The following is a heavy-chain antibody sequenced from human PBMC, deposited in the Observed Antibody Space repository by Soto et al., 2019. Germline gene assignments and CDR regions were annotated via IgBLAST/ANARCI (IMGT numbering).Heavy chain of an antibody. D-gene: IGHD4-17*01. CDR1: GGSISSGDYY. V-gene: IGHV4-30-4*01. Sequence: PSETLSLTCTVSGGSISSGDYYWSWIRQPPGKGLEWIGYIYYSGSTYYSPSLKSRVTISVDTSKNQFSLKLSSVTAADTAVYYCARGMTTVTTFDYWGQGTLVTVSS. CDR3: ARGMTTVTTFDY. J-gene: IGHJ4*02. CDR2: IYYSGST.